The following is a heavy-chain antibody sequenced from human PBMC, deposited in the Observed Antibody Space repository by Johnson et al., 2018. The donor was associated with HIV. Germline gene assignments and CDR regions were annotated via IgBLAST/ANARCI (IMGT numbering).Heavy chain of an antibody. Sequence: QVQLVESGGGVVQPGRSLRLSCADSGSTFRSYAMHWVRQAPGKGLEWVAVISYDGSAKYYADSVKGPFTISRDNSKNTLYLQLNTLRAADTAVYYCARDWDAYGAFDIWGQGTLVTISS. D-gene: IGHD1-26*01. CDR1: GSTFRSYA. CDR2: ISYDGSAK. V-gene: IGHV3-30-3*01. J-gene: IGHJ3*02. CDR3: ARDWDAYGAFDI.